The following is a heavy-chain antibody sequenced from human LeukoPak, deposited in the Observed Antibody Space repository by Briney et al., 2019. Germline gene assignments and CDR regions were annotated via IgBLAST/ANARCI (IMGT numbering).Heavy chain of an antibody. Sequence: KPSETLSLTCSVSGDSISLSFYYWGWIRQPPGKALEWIGSVYYSGTTSYNPSLKSRVTISVDMSKNHFSLRLRSVTAADTAMYYCARGTLYRGWSHYLDFWGQGSQVTDSS. D-gene: IGHD6-19*01. CDR2: VYYSGTT. J-gene: IGHJ4*02. CDR1: GDSISLSFYY. V-gene: IGHV4-39*07. CDR3: ARGTLYRGWSHYLDF.